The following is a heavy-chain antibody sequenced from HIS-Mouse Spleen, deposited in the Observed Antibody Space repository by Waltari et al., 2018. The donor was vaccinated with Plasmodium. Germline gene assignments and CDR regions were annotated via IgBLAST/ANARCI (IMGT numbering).Heavy chain of an antibody. CDR2: SNPNSGGT. CDR1: GYTFPGDY. Sequence: QVQLVQSGAEVKKLGASVKVSCKASGYTFPGDYLPGERPVHGTGLEWMGWSNPNSGGTNYAQKFQGRVTMTRDTSISTAYMELSRLRSDDTAVYYCARVLGYKAAAGTFVEYFQHWGQGTLVTVSS. J-gene: IGHJ1*01. CDR3: ARVLGYKAAAGTFVEYFQH. D-gene: IGHD6-13*01. V-gene: IGHV1-2*02.